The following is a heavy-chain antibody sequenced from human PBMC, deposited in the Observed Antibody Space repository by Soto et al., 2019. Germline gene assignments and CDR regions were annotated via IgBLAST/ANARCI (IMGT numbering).Heavy chain of an antibody. D-gene: IGHD3-10*01. CDR3: ARRGRSGSYYEPAYYFDY. V-gene: IGHV4-39*01. Sequence: SETLSLTCTVSGGSISSSSYYWGWIRQPPGKGLEWIGSIYYSGSTYYNPSLKSRVTISVDTSKNQFSLKLSSVTAADTAVYYCARRGRSGSYYEPAYYFDYWGQGTLVTVSS. J-gene: IGHJ4*02. CDR1: GGSISSSSYY. CDR2: IYYSGST.